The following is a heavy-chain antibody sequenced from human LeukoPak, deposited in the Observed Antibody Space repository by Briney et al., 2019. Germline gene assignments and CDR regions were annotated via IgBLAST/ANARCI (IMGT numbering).Heavy chain of an antibody. Sequence: PGGSLRLSCAASGFTFSSYSMNWVRQTPGKGLEWVSYISGSGSALYYADSVKGRFTISRDNAKNSLYLQMNSLRAEDTAVYYCARVGPNWNNFDYWGQGTLVTVSS. CDR1: GFTFSSYS. J-gene: IGHJ4*02. D-gene: IGHD1/OR15-1a*01. CDR3: ARVGPNWNNFDY. CDR2: ISGSGSAL. V-gene: IGHV3-48*04.